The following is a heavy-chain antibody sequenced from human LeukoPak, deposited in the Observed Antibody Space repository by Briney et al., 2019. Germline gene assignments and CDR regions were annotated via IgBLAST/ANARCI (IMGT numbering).Heavy chain of an antibody. V-gene: IGHV4-34*01. D-gene: IGHD1-26*01. CDR3: ARRRGAPPLIFDY. CDR2: INHSGST. J-gene: IGHJ4*02. Sequence: SETLSLTCAVYGGSFSGYYWSWIRQPPGKGLEWIGEINHSGSTYYNPSLKSRVTISVDTSKNQFSLKLSSVTAADTAVYYCARRRGAPPLIFDYWGQGTLVTVSS. CDR1: GGSFSGYY.